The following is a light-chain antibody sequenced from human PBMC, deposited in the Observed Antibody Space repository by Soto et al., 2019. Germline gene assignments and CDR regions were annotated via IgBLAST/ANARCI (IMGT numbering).Light chain of an antibody. J-gene: IGKJ1*01. CDR1: QSLSSNF. CDR3: QQYDISPWT. CDR2: DSS. Sequence: EIVLTQSPATLSLAAWEIATLSCRASQSLSSNFLAWYQQKPGQPPRLLIYDSSTRATGFPDRFSGSGSGTDFTLTIIRLEPEDFAVYYCQQYDISPWTFGQGTNVDIK. V-gene: IGKV3-20*01.